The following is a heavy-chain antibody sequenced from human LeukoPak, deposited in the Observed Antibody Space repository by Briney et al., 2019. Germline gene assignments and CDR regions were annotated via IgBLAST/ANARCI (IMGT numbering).Heavy chain of an antibody. J-gene: IGHJ4*02. CDR1: GGSITTTNW. V-gene: IGHV4-4*02. D-gene: IGHD1-26*01. Sequence: ASEALSLTCAVPGGSITTTNWWSWVRQPPGKGLEWIGEVHLSGATNYNPSLESRVSMSIDKSKNHLSLEVTSVTAADTAIYYCTRESGAFSPFGFWGQGTLLTVSS. CDR3: TRESGAFSPFGF. CDR2: VHLSGAT.